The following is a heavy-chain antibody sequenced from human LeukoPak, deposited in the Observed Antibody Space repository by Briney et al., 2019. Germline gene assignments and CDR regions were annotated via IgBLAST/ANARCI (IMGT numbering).Heavy chain of an antibody. D-gene: IGHD3-22*01. J-gene: IGHJ4*02. CDR2: ISSSSRTI. V-gene: IGHV3-48*01. Sequence: GGSLRLCCAASGFNFSSYRMNWVRQAPGKGLEPVSYISSSSRTIYNADSVKGRFTISRDNAKTSLYLQMNSLRAEDTAVYYCARVLHKRNYDSTTYYVYWGQGTLVTVSS. CDR3: ARVLHKRNYDSTTYYVY. CDR1: GFNFSSYR.